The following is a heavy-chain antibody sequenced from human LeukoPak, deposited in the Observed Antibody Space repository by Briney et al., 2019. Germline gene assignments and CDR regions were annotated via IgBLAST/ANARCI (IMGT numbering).Heavy chain of an antibody. CDR1: GGTFSSYV. D-gene: IGHD1-26*01. Sequence: ASVKVSCKASGGTFSSYVISWVRQAPGQGLEWMGRINPSSGDTNYAQNFQGRVTMTRDTSISTAYMELSRLRSDDTAVYYCATTSGYFYYWGQGTLVTVSS. CDR3: ATTSGYFYY. CDR2: INPSSGDT. J-gene: IGHJ4*02. V-gene: IGHV1-2*06.